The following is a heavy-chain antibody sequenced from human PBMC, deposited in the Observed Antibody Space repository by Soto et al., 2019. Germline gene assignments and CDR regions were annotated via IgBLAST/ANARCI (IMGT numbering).Heavy chain of an antibody. CDR2: IYYSGST. CDR1: GGSISSSSYY. V-gene: IGHV4-39*07. J-gene: IGHJ6*03. D-gene: IGHD4-17*01. Sequence: SETLSLTCTVSGGSISSSSYYWGWIRQPPGKGLEWIGSIYYSGSTYYNPSLKSRVTISVDTSKNQFSLKLSSVTAADTAVYYCASVYGDYLAGAYYYYYYMDVWGKGTTVTVSS. CDR3: ASVYGDYLAGAYYYYYYMDV.